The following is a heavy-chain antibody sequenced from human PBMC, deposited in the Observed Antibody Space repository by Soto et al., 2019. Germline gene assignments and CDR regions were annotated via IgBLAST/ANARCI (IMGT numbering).Heavy chain of an antibody. CDR2: TSTNNGDT. D-gene: IGHD2-15*01. CDR3: GREYCRGGRCYSPDY. Sequence: QVQLVQSGAEVKPPGASVKVSCKASGYTFTTFGISWVRQAPGQGLVRMGWTSTNNGDTYYAPRFQGRITVTKDTSTRTAYMELRSLGSDDTAVYYCGREYCRGGRCYSPDYWGQGTLVTVSS. CDR1: GYTFTTFG. J-gene: IGHJ4*02. V-gene: IGHV1-18*01.